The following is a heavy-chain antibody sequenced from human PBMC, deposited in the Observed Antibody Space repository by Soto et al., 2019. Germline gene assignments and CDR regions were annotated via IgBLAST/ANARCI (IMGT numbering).Heavy chain of an antibody. CDR3: AREDFGVFSVAYFDY. CDR2: INTDGSST. D-gene: IGHD3-3*01. CDR1: GFSFSSKW. Sequence: EVQLVESGGGLVQPGGSLRLSCAASGFSFSSKWMHWVRHAPGKGLVWVSRINTDGSSTSNANFVKGRFTISRDNAKNTLYLQMNSLRTDDTAVYYCAREDFGVFSVAYFDYWGQGTLVNVSS. J-gene: IGHJ4*02. V-gene: IGHV3-74*01.